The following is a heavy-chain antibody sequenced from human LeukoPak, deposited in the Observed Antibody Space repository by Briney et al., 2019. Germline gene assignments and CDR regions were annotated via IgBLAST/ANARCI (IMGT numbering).Heavy chain of an antibody. D-gene: IGHD6-19*01. CDR2: IKQDGSER. CDR1: GFTFSSYW. Sequence: GGSLRLSCAASGFTFSSYWMTWVRQAPGKGLEWVANIKQDGSERNYVDSVKGRFTISRDNAKNSLYLQMNTLRDEDTAVYYCATGAGCGYWGQGTLVSVSS. CDR3: ATGAGCGY. J-gene: IGHJ4*02. V-gene: IGHV3-7*03.